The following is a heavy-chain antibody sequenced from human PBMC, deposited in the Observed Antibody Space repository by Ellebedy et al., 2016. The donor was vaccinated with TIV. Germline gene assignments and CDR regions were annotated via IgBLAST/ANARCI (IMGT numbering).Heavy chain of an antibody. D-gene: IGHD5-24*01. CDR2: TTSDGSST. J-gene: IGHJ4*02. V-gene: IGHV3-74*01. CDR3: ARSADGYNFVGDY. CDR1: GFTFSSYW. Sequence: PGGSLRLSCAASGFTFSSYWMHWVRQAPGKGLVWVSRTTSDGSSTSYADSVKGRFTISRDNAKNTLYLQMNSLRAEDTAVYYCARSADGYNFVGDYWGQGTLVTVSS.